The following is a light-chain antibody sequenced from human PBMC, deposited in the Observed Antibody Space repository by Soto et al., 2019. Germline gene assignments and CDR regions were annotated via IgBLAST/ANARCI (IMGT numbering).Light chain of an antibody. V-gene: IGLV2-14*01. CDR2: EVT. J-gene: IGLJ1*01. Sequence: QSVLTQPASVSGSPGQSITISCTGTSSDVGGYNYVSWYQHHPGEVPKLMIFEVTERPSGVSNRFSGSKSGNTASLTISGLQPEDEADYFCSSYTTSSTDVFGSGTKLTVL. CDR3: SSYTTSSTDV. CDR1: SSDVGGYNY.